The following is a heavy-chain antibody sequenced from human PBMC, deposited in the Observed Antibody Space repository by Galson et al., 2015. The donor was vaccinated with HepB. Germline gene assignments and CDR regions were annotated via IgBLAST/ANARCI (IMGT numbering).Heavy chain of an antibody. J-gene: IGHJ4*02. V-gene: IGHV3-21*01. Sequence: SLRLSCAASGFNLNNYTMSWVRQTPGKGLEWVSSIASSGTFVYYADFVRGRFTLSRDNTKDSLSLQMNSLRVEDTAVYYCARGSEYNYGPFDFWGQGTLVAVSS. CDR1: GFNLNNYT. CDR2: IASSGTFV. D-gene: IGHD5-18*01. CDR3: ARGSEYNYGPFDF.